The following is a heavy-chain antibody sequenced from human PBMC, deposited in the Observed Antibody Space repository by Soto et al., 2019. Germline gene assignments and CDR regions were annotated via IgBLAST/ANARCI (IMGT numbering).Heavy chain of an antibody. CDR1: GDSVSSNSAA. J-gene: IGHJ3*02. Sequence: SQTLSLTCAISGDSVSSNSAAWNWIRQSPSRGLEWLGRTYYRSKWYNDYAVSVKSRITINPDTSKNQFSLKLSSVTAADTAVYFCARDTGGDILTGYDAFDIWGQGTMVTVSS. V-gene: IGHV6-1*01. D-gene: IGHD3-9*01. CDR2: TYYRSKWYN. CDR3: ARDTGGDILTGYDAFDI.